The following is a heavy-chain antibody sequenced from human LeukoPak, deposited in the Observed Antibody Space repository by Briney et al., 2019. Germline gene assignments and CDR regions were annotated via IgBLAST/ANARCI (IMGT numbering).Heavy chain of an antibody. V-gene: IGHV1-18*04. D-gene: IGHD3-10*01. CDR1: GYTFTSYG. CDR2: ISAYNGNT. J-gene: IGHJ5*02. CDR3: ARDLKVGYYGSVRNGWFDP. Sequence: ASVKVSCKASGYTFTSYGISWVRQAPGQGLEWMGWISAYNGNTNYAQKLQGRVTMTTDTSTSTAYMELRSLRSDDTAVYYCARDLKVGYYGSVRNGWFDPWGQGTLVTVSS.